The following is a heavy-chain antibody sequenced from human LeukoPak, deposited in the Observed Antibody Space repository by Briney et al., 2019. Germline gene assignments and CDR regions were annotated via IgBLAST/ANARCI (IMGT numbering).Heavy chain of an antibody. Sequence: GSLRLSCAASGFTFSDHYMDWVRQAPGKGLEWVGRTRNKANSYTTEYAASVKGRFTISRDDSKNSLYLQMNSLKTEDTAVYYCARDKRVLSYYYGMDVWGKGTTVTVSS. CDR1: GFTFSDHY. J-gene: IGHJ6*04. D-gene: IGHD2-8*01. CDR2: TRNKANSYTT. CDR3: ARDKRVLSYYYGMDV. V-gene: IGHV3-72*01.